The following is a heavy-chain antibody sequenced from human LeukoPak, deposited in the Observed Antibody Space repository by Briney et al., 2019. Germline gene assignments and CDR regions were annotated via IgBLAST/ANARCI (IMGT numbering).Heavy chain of an antibody. CDR2: IKQDGSEK. V-gene: IGHV3-7*01. CDR3: ARGLGSYYPEYYYYYMDV. J-gene: IGHJ6*03. CDR1: GFTFSSYW. Sequence: QSGGSLRLSCAASGFTFSSYWMSWVRQAPGKGLEWVANIKQDGSEKYYVDSVKGRFTISRDNAKNSLYLQMNSLRAEDTAVYYCARGLGSYYPEYYYYYMDVWGKGTTVTVSS. D-gene: IGHD1-26*01.